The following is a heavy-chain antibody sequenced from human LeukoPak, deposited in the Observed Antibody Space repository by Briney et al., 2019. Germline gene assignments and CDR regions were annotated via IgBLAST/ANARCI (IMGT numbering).Heavy chain of an antibody. CDR3: VRDLGQQLLDY. Sequence: GGSLRLSCAASGFTFSNYAMSWVRQAPGKGLEWVSAISGGGGPTYYADSVKGRFTISRDNSKNTLYLQMNSLRAEDTAVYYCVRDLGQQLLDYWGQGTLVTVSS. CDR1: GFTFSNYA. D-gene: IGHD2-2*01. CDR2: ISGGGGPT. J-gene: IGHJ4*02. V-gene: IGHV3-23*01.